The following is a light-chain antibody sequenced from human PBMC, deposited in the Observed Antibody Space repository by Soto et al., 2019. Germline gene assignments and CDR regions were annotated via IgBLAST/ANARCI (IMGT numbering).Light chain of an antibody. CDR2: GVS. V-gene: IGKV3-20*01. CDR3: QHYVTSPT. CDR1: QSLSSNF. Sequence: EMVLTQSPGTLSLSPGERATVFRRHSQSLSSNFLAWYQQKPGQAPRLLMYGVSNRATGVPDRFSGSGSGTDFTLTISRLEPEDFAVFYCQHYVTSPTFGKGTKVDIK. J-gene: IGKJ1*01.